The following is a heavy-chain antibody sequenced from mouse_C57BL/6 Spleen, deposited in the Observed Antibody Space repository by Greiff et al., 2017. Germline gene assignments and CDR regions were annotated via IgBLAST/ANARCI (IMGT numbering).Heavy chain of an antibody. CDR3: TFSLGYWYFDV. D-gene: IGHD4-1*01. Sequence: QVQLQQSGAELVRPGASVTLSCKASGYTFTDYEMHWVKQTPVHGLEWIGAIDPETGGTAYNQKFKGKAILTADKSSSTAYMELRSLTSEDSAVYYCTFSLGYWYFDVWGTGTTVTVS. CDR1: GYTFTDYE. J-gene: IGHJ1*03. CDR2: IDPETGGT. V-gene: IGHV1-15*01.